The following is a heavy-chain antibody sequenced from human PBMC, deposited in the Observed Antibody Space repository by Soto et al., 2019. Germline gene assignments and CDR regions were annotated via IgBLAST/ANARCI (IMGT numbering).Heavy chain of an antibody. CDR2: INPSSGGT. D-gene: IGHD4-4*01. CDR3: ARDFRTYSHGVDV. J-gene: IGHJ6*02. V-gene: IGHV1-2*02. CDR1: GYPFTGPY. Sequence: QAQLVQSGTEVKKPGASVKVSCKASGYPFTGPYIYWVRQAPGQGLAWMGWINPSSGGTEFAEKFQGRVTVTRDTSIRTVCLELNSLTSYDTGVYFCARDFRTYSHGVDVWGQGTAVTVSS.